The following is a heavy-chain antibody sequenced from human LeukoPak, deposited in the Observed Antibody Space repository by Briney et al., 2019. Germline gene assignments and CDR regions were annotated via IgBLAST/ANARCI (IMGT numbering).Heavy chain of an antibody. J-gene: IGHJ4*02. V-gene: IGHV4-4*02. Sequence: PSETLSLTCAVSGGSISSDNWWSWVRQPPGKGLEWIGEIFHRGSTNYNPSLKSRVTISVDKSKNQFSLKLSSVTAADTAVYYCAGGGYTSGWYVFDYWGQGTLVTVSS. CDR1: GGSISSDNW. CDR3: AGGGYTSGWYVFDY. D-gene: IGHD6-19*01. CDR2: IFHRGST.